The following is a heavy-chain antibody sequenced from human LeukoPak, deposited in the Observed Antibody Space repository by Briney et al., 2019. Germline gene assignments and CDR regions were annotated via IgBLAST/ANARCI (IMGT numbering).Heavy chain of an antibody. CDR2: MNSDGSAT. CDR3: AKGPNYFDS. Sequence: PGGSLRLSCAASGFTFSSYNMNWVRQAPGKGLVWVTRMNSDGSATYYADSVQGRFTISRDNAKNTLYLQMNSLRAEDTAMYFCAKGPNYFDSWGQGTLVTVSS. J-gene: IGHJ4*02. V-gene: IGHV3-74*01. CDR1: GFTFSSYN.